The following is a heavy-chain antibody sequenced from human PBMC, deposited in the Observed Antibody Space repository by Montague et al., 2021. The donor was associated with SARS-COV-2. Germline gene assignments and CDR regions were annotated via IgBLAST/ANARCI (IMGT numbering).Heavy chain of an antibody. J-gene: IGHJ4*02. CDR2: VHYSGRP. CDR1: GASISSSSYN. V-gene: IGHV4-39*01. Sequence: SETLSLTCTVSGASISSSSYNWGWIRQPPGKGLEWIGSVHYSGRPYYNPSLKSRVTIYVDTSKNQPSLKLSSVTAADTAVYYCTRHVHMTWPEPSPGFDYWGQGTLVTVSS. CDR3: TRHVHMTWPEPSPGFDY. D-gene: IGHD1-1*01.